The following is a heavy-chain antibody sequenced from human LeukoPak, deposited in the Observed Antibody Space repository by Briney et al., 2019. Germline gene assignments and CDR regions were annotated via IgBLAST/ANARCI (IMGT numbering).Heavy chain of an antibody. CDR2: INHSGGT. Sequence: PSETLSLTCAVYGGSFSGYYWSWLRQPPGKGLEWIGEINHSGGTNYNPSLKSRVTISLDTSKNHFSLKLTSVTAADTAVYYCASDDYGDLVNAFDIWGQGTRVTVSS. D-gene: IGHD4-17*01. CDR1: GGSFSGYY. V-gene: IGHV4-34*01. J-gene: IGHJ3*02. CDR3: ASDDYGDLVNAFDI.